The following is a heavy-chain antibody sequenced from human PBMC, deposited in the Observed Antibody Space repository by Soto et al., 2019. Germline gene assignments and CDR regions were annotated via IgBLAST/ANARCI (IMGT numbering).Heavy chain of an antibody. D-gene: IGHD6-19*01. J-gene: IGHJ4*02. Sequence: QVQLVESGGGVVQPGRSLRLSCAASGFTFSSYAMHWVRQAPGKGLEWVAVISYDGSNKYYADSVKGRFTISRDNSKNTLYLQMNSLRAEDTAVYYCARSPREQWLDFDYWGQGTLVTVSS. CDR3: ARSPREQWLDFDY. CDR1: GFTFSSYA. CDR2: ISYDGSNK. V-gene: IGHV3-30-3*01.